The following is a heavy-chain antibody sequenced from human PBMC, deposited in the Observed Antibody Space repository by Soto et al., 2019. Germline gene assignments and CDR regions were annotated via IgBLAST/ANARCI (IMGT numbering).Heavy chain of an antibody. CDR3: ARDFPRLLPHLTSGYFQH. J-gene: IGHJ1*01. CDR1: GFTFSSYA. Sequence: PGGSLRLSCAASGFTFSSYAMSWVRQAPGKGLEWVSAISGSGGSTYYADSVKGRFTVSRDNAQKSLYLEMNSLRADDTAVYYCARDFPRLLPHLTSGYFQHWGQGTLVTVSS. V-gene: IGHV3-23*01. CDR2: ISGSGGST.